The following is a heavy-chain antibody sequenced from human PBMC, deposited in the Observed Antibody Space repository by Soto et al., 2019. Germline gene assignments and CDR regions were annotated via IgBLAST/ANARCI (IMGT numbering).Heavy chain of an antibody. J-gene: IGHJ6*02. CDR2: IYYSGST. CDR1: GGYISRGDYY. V-gene: IGHV4-30-4*01. Sequence: SETLSITCPVSGGYISRGDYYWRGIRQPPGKGLEWIGYIYYSGSTYYNPSLKSRVTISVDTSKNQFSLKLSSVTAADTVVYYCARDPVITIFGVVPTSAYVMDVWGQGTTVTVSS. D-gene: IGHD3-3*01. CDR3: ARDPVITIFGVVPTSAYVMDV.